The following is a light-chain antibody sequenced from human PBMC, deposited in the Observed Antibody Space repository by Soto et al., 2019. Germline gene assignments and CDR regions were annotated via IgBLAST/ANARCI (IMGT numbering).Light chain of an antibody. CDR2: TAS. Sequence: DIQLTQSQSFLSASVGDRVTVTCRASQGIKSYLAWYQQKPGKAPKLLIYTASTWQSGVPSRFSGSGSGTEFTLTITSLQPEDFAAYYSQQLNSYPLTFGGGTKVEI. CDR1: QGIKSY. J-gene: IGKJ4*01. V-gene: IGKV1-9*01. CDR3: QQLNSYPLT.